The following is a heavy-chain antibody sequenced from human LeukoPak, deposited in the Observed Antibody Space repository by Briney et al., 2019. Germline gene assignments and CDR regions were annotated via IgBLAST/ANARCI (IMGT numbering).Heavy chain of an antibody. V-gene: IGHV3-21*01. CDR3: ARELSMVRGGRGFDP. CDR1: GFPFSSYS. CDR2: ISSSSSYI. D-gene: IGHD3-10*01. Sequence: GGSLRLSFAASGFPFSSYSMNWVRQAPGKGLEWVSSISSSSSYIYYADSVKGRFTISRDNAKNSLYLQMNSLRAEDTAVYYCARELSMVRGGRGFDPWGQGTLVTVSS. J-gene: IGHJ5*02.